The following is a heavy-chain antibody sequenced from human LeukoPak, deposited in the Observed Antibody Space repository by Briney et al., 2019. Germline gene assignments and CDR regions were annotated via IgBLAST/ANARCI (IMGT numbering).Heavy chain of an antibody. CDR1: GFTFSSYS. D-gene: IGHD6-19*01. CDR3: ASIPYSSGWYYYYYYGMDV. V-gene: IGHV3-21*01. J-gene: IGHJ6*02. Sequence: GGSLRLSCAASGFTFSSYSMNWVRQAPGKGLEWVSSISSSSSSYIYYADSVKGRFTISRDNAKNSLYLQMNSLRAEDTAVYYCASIPYSSGWYYYYYYGMDVWGQGTTVTVSS. CDR2: ISSSSSSYI.